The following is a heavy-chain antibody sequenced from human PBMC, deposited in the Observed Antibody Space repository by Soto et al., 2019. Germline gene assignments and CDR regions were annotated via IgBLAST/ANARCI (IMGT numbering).Heavy chain of an antibody. V-gene: IGHV4-59*01. J-gene: IGHJ4*02. D-gene: IGHD4-17*01. CDR3: ARVGGDDFGDSGGFDY. CDR2: IYYSGRT. CDR1: GGSIRDYF. Sequence: QVQLQESGPGLVKPSETLSLTCTVSGGSIRDYFWTWFRQPPGKGLEWIGYIYYSGRTNYTPSLKSRVSISVDTSKNHCSLQLRSVTAADTAVYYCARVGGDDFGDSGGFDYWGQGTLVTVSS.